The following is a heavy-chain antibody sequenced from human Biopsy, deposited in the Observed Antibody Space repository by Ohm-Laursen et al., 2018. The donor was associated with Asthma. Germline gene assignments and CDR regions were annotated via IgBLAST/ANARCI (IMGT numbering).Heavy chain of an antibody. CDR2: IYSGGTS. J-gene: IGHJ4*02. Sequence: SLRLSCAASGFSFGDYWMSWVRQAPGKGLEWVSVIYSGGTSHTADSVRGRFTISRDYSKNTLYLQMHSLRAEDTAVHYCARGDSSNWSHYYFDYWGQGTLVTVSS. CDR3: ARGDSSNWSHYYFDY. D-gene: IGHD3-22*01. CDR1: GFSFGDYW. V-gene: IGHV3-53*01.